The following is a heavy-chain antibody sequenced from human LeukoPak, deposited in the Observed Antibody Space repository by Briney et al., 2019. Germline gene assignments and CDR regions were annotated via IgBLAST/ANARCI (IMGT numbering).Heavy chain of an antibody. J-gene: IGHJ5*02. Sequence: GASVKVSCKASGYTFTGYYMHWVRQAPGQGLEWMGRINPNSGGTNYAQKFQGRVTMTRDTSISTAYMELSRLRSDDTAVYYCAREGIAAAGFPNWFDPWGQGTLVTVSS. CDR1: GYTFTGYY. CDR2: INPNSGGT. D-gene: IGHD6-13*01. CDR3: AREGIAAAGFPNWFDP. V-gene: IGHV1-2*06.